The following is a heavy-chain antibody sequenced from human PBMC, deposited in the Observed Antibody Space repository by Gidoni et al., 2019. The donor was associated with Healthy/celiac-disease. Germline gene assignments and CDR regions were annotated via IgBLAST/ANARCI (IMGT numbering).Heavy chain of an antibody. CDR3: ARDYYYDSSGPPGY. D-gene: IGHD3-22*01. CDR2: ISYDGSNK. Sequence: QVQLVESGGGVVQPGRSLRLSCAASGFPFSSYAMHWVRQAPGKGLEWVAVISYDGSNKYYAESVKGRFTISRDNSKNTLYLQMNSLRAEDTAVYYCARDYYYDSSGPPGYWGQGTLVTVSS. CDR1: GFPFSSYA. J-gene: IGHJ4*02. V-gene: IGHV3-30*04.